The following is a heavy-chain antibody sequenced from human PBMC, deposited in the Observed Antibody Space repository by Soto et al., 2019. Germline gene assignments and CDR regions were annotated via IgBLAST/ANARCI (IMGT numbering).Heavy chain of an antibody. J-gene: IGHJ3*02. Sequence: PGGSLRLSCSATGFTFSSYSMNWVRQAPGKGLEWVSYISSSSSTIYYADSVKGRFTISRDNAKNSLYLQMNSLRAEDTAVYYCAREGQAFDIWGQGTMVTVSS. CDR2: ISSSSSTI. CDR1: GFTFSSYS. V-gene: IGHV3-48*01. CDR3: AREGQAFDI.